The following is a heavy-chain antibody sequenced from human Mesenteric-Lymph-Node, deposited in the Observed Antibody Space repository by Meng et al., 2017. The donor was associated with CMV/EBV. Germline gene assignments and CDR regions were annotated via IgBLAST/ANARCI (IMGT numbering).Heavy chain of an antibody. D-gene: IGHD4-17*01. Sequence: GSLRLPCTVSGGSIISFHWSWIRQPPGKGLEWIGYIYYSGNANYNPSLRSRVSISVDKAKNQFSLRLTSVTAADTAVYYCARSISTVTSRGGFDYWGQGTLVTVSS. J-gene: IGHJ4*02. CDR1: GGSIISFH. V-gene: IGHV4-59*01. CDR2: IYYSGNA. CDR3: ARSISTVTSRGGFDY.